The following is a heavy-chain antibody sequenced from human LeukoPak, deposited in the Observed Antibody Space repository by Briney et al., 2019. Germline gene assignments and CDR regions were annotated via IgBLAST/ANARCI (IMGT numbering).Heavy chain of an antibody. J-gene: IGHJ4*02. D-gene: IGHD4-17*01. CDR2: IWSDGSIK. Sequence: PGRSLRLSCAASGFTFNTYGMHWVRQAPGKGLEWVAVIWSDGSIKYYAASVKGRFTISRDNSKNTLYLQMNSLRAEDTAVYYCVRGAYADYLPGRWGQGTLVTVSS. CDR1: GFTFNTYG. V-gene: IGHV3-33*01. CDR3: VRGAYADYLPGR.